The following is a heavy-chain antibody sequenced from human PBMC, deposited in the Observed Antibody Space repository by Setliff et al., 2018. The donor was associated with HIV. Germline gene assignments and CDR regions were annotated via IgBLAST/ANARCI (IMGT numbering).Heavy chain of an antibody. J-gene: IGHJ4*02. Sequence: SETLSLTCAVSGPYSISSGFYWGWIRQPPGKGLEWIGYIYYTGSTYYNPSLKSRVTISLDTSRNQFSLKLSSVTAADTAVYYCARVGMVDDFDYWGQGTLVTVSS. CDR3: ARVGMVDDFDY. V-gene: IGHV4-38-2*01. CDR2: IYYTGST. CDR1: GPYSISSGFY. D-gene: IGHD3-3*01.